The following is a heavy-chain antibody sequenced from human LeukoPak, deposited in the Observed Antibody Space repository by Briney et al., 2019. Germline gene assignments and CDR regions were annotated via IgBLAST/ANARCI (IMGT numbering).Heavy chain of an antibody. V-gene: IGHV3-30*02. J-gene: IGHJ5*02. Sequence: GGSLRLSCAASGFTFSSYGMHWVRQAPGKGLEWVAFIRYDGSNKYYAGSVKGRFIISRDNSKNTLYLQMNSLRAEDTAVYYCAKPGYSGYVPLNWFDPWGQGTLVTVSS. D-gene: IGHD5-12*01. CDR3: AKPGYSGYVPLNWFDP. CDR1: GFTFSSYG. CDR2: IRYDGSNK.